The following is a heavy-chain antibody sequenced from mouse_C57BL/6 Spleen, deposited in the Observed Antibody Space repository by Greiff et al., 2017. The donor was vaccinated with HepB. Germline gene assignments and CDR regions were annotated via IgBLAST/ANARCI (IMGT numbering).Heavy chain of an antibody. CDR3: ARHRTGTGAMDY. CDR1: GFTFSSYG. CDR2: ISSGGSYT. Sequence: EVKVVESGGDLVKPGGSLKLSCAASGFTFSSYGMSWVRQTPDKRLEWVATISSGGSYTYYPDSVKGRFTISRDNAKKTLYLQMSSLKSEDTAMYYCARHRTGTGAMDYWGQGTSVTVSS. J-gene: IGHJ4*01. D-gene: IGHD4-1*01. V-gene: IGHV5-6*01.